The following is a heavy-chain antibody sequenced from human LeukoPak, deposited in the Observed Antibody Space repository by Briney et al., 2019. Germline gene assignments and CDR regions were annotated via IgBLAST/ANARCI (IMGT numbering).Heavy chain of an antibody. Sequence: PGGSLRLSCAASGFTFSSYGMHWVRQAPGKGLEWVAVIWYDGSNKYYADSVKGRFTISRDNSKNTLYLQMSSLRAEDTAVYYCARWGNYGSGSYIRAFDIWGQGTMVTVS. CDR2: IWYDGSNK. J-gene: IGHJ3*02. V-gene: IGHV3-33*01. CDR1: GFTFSSYG. D-gene: IGHD3-10*01. CDR3: ARWGNYGSGSYIRAFDI.